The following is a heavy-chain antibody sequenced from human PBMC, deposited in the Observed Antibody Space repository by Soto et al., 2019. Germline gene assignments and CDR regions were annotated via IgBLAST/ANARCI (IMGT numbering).Heavy chain of an antibody. V-gene: IGHV1-69*02. Sequence: QVQLVQSGAEVKKPGSSVKVSCKASGGTFSGYTISWVRQAPGQGLEWMGRIIPILGIANYAQKFQGRVTITADKSTSTAYMELSSLRSEDTAVYYCAGGVGIAAAGSWFDPWGQGTLVTVSS. D-gene: IGHD6-13*01. J-gene: IGHJ5*02. CDR2: IIPILGIA. CDR1: GGTFSGYT. CDR3: AGGVGIAAAGSWFDP.